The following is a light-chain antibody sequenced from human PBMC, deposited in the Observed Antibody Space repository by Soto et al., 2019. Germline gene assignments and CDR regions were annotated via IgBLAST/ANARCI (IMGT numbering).Light chain of an antibody. CDR3: QQSYTLSPLT. CDR2: AAS. V-gene: IGKV1-39*01. J-gene: IGKJ4*01. Sequence: DIQMTQSPSSLSASVGDRVIITCRTSQSISNYLNWYQHKPGKAPKVLISAASNLQSGVPSRLSGSGSGTVFTLTISSLQPEDFATYFCQQSYTLSPLTFGGGTKVEIK. CDR1: QSISNY.